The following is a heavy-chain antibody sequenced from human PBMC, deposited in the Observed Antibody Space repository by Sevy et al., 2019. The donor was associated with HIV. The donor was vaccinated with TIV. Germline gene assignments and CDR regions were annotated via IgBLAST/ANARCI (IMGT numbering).Heavy chain of an antibody. J-gene: IGHJ4*02. CDR1: GYTLTQFS. Sequence: ASVKVSCKVSGYTLTQFSMHWVRQAPGKGLEWMATFDPEDDETIYAQRLQGRVTMTEDTSTDTAYMELSSLRSDDTAVYYCSVTKDYYDSSGYPFDYWGQGSLVTVSS. CDR2: FDPEDDET. V-gene: IGHV1-24*01. D-gene: IGHD3-22*01. CDR3: SVTKDYYDSSGYPFDY.